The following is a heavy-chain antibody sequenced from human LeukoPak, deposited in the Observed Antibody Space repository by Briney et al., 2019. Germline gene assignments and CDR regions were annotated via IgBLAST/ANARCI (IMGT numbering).Heavy chain of an antibody. CDR1: GFTFSSYW. Sequence: GGSLRLSCAASGFTFSSYWMHWVRQAPGKGLVWVSRINGDGSSTTYADSVEGRFTISRDNAKNTLYLQMSSLRAEDTALYYCATGATALDYWGQGSLVTVSS. D-gene: IGHD1-26*01. V-gene: IGHV3-74*01. CDR2: INGDGSST. CDR3: ATGATALDY. J-gene: IGHJ4*02.